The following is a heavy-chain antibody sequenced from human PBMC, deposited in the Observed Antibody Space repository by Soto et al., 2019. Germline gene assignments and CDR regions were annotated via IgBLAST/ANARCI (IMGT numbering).Heavy chain of an antibody. CDR2: INHSGST. CDR3: ARLALRFHGAFDI. J-gene: IGHJ3*02. D-gene: IGHD3-3*01. V-gene: IGHV4-34*01. Sequence: QVQLQQWGAGLLKPSETLSLTCAVYGGSFSGYYWSWIRQPPGKGLEWIGEINHSGSTNYNPSLKSRVTISVDTSKNQFSLQLSSVPAADTAVYYCARLALRFHGAFDIWGQGTMVTVSS. CDR1: GGSFSGYY.